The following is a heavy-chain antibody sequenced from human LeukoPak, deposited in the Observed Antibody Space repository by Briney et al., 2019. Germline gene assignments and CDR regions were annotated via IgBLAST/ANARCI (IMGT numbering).Heavy chain of an antibody. V-gene: IGHV3-20*04. CDR3: ARDKTIDFYYSYTDV. D-gene: IGHD2/OR15-2a*01. CDR2: IYWNGDSI. CDR1: GFTFDDYG. Sequence: GSLRLSCAASGFTFDDYGMSWVRQAPGKGLEWVSGIYWNGDSIGYADSVKGRFTISRDNAKNSLYLQMNSLRAEDTALYYCARDKTIDFYYSYTDVWGKGTTVTVSS. J-gene: IGHJ6*03.